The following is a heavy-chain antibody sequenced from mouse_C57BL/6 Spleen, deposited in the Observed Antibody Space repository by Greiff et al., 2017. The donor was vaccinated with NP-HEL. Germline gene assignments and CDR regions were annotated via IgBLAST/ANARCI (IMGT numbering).Heavy chain of an antibody. D-gene: IGHD2-2*01. V-gene: IGHV5-17*01. CDR1: GFTFSDYG. CDR2: ISRGSSTI. Sequence: EVKVVESGGGLVKPGGSLKLSCAASGFTFSDYGMHWVRQAPEKGLEWVAYISRGSSTIYYADTVKGRFTISRDNAKNTLFLQMTSLRSEDTAMYYCPRRWLRDYYAMDYWGQGTSVTVSS. CDR3: PRRWLRDYYAMDY. J-gene: IGHJ4*01.